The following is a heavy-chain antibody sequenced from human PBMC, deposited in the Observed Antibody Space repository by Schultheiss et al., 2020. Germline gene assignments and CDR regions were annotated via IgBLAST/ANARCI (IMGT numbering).Heavy chain of an antibody. J-gene: IGHJ6*02. Sequence: SETLSLTCTVSGGSISSGGYYWSWIRQHPGKGLEWIGYIYYSGSTNYNPSLKSRVTISVDTSKNQFSLKLSSVTAPDTAVYYCARDSYGSGSYSVYYYYGMDVWGQGAPVTVSS. D-gene: IGHD3-10*01. CDR1: GGSISSGGYY. CDR2: IYYSGST. V-gene: IGHV4-61*08. CDR3: ARDSYGSGSYSVYYYYGMDV.